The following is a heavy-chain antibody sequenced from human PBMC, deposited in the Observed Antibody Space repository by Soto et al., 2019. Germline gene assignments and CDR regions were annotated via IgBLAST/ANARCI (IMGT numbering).Heavy chain of an antibody. CDR2: ISGSGGST. D-gene: IGHD1-26*01. CDR3: ARRGSGSYYDY. Sequence: EVQLLESGGGLVQPGGSLRLSCAASGFTFSSYAMRWVRQAPVKGLEWVSAISGSGGSTYYADSVKGRFTISRDNSKNTLYQQMNSLRAEDTAVYYCARRGSGSYYDYWGQGTLATVSS. CDR1: GFTFSSYA. V-gene: IGHV3-23*01. J-gene: IGHJ4*02.